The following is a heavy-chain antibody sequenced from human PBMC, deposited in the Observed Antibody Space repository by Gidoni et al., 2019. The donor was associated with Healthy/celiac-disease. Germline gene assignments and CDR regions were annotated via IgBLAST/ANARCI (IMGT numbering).Heavy chain of an antibody. CDR1: GFTFSSYA. J-gene: IGHJ4*02. D-gene: IGHD1-26*01. CDR3: AKGSWELHY. CDR2: MSGSGGST. V-gene: IGHV3-23*01. Sequence: EVQLLESGGGLVQPGGSLRLSCAASGFTFSSYAMSWVHQAPGKGLEWVSAMSGSGGSTYYADAVKGRFTISRENSKNTLYLQMNSLRAEDTAVYYCAKGSWELHYWGQGTLVTVSS.